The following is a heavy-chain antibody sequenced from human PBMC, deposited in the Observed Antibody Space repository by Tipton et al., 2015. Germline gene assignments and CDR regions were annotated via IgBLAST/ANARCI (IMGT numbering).Heavy chain of an antibody. D-gene: IGHD6-19*01. Sequence: SLRLSCAASGFTVSNNYMSWVRQAPGTGLEWVSVIYSDGRTNYADSVKGRFTISRDNSKNMLYLEMNSLRAEDTAVYYCAREGSGWYGADYWGQGTLVTVSS. CDR2: IYSDGRT. J-gene: IGHJ4*02. CDR3: AREGSGWYGADY. CDR1: GFTVSNNY. V-gene: IGHV3-53*01.